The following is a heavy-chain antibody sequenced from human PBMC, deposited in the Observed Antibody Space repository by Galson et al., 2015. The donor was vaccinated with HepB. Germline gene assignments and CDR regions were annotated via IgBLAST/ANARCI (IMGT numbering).Heavy chain of an antibody. CDR1: RFTFNNYA. D-gene: IGHD3-10*01. J-gene: IGHJ6*02. Sequence: SLRLSCAASRFTFNNYAMHWVRQSPGKGLEWVAFIRHDGTNKYHTDSVRDRFTISRDNSKNTLYLQMNSLRVEDTAVYYCAKDLSFGFGDGVYGMDVWGQGTTVTVSS. CDR3: AKDLSFGFGDGVYGMDV. CDR2: IRHDGTNK. V-gene: IGHV3-30*02.